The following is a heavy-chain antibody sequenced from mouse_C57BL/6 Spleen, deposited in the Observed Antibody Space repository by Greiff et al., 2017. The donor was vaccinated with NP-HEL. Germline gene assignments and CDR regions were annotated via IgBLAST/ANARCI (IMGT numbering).Heavy chain of an antibody. Sequence: EVQLQQSGPELVKPGASVKISCKASGYTFTDYYMNWVKQSHGKSLEWIGDINPNNGGTSYNQKFKGKATLTVDKSSSTAYMELRSLTSEDSAVYYWVRREIYFFDYWGQGTTLTVSS. CDR3: VRREIYFFDY. J-gene: IGHJ2*01. CDR2: INPNNGGT. V-gene: IGHV1-26*01. CDR1: GYTFTDYY.